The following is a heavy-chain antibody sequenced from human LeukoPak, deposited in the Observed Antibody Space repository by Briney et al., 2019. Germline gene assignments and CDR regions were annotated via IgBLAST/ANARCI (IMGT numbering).Heavy chain of an antibody. Sequence: GGSLRLSCAASGFTFSSYSMNWVRQAPGKGLEWVSSISSSSSYIYYADSVKGRFTISRDNAKNSLYLQMNSLRAEDTAVYYCAREFLPPQLLRYYYYMDVWGKGTTVTVSS. CDR2: ISSSSSYI. CDR3: AREFLPPQLLRYYYYMDV. D-gene: IGHD2-2*01. V-gene: IGHV3-21*01. J-gene: IGHJ6*03. CDR1: GFTFSSYS.